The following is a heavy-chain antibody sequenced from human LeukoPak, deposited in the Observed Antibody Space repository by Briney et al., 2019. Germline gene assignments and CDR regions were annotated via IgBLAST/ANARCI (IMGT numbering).Heavy chain of an antibody. Sequence: PGGSLRLSCSASGFTFNTYGMNWVRQAPGKGLEWVSGISGSGDSTYYADSVKGRFTISRDNSKNTLYLQMNSLRAEDTAVYYCAKYYGSGGKIDYWGQGTLVTVSS. CDR2: ISGSGDST. CDR1: GFTFNTYG. CDR3: AKYYGSGGKIDY. V-gene: IGHV3-23*01. J-gene: IGHJ4*02. D-gene: IGHD3-10*01.